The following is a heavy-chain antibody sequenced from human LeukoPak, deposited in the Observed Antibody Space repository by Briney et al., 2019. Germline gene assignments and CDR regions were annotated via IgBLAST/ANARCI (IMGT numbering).Heavy chain of an antibody. V-gene: IGHV1-8*01. D-gene: IGHD3-9*01. CDR1: GYTFTSYD. CDR3: ARINVPPPVGSKELRYFDWQYYFDY. Sequence: ASVKVSCKASGYTFTSYDINWVRQATGQGLEWMGWMNPNSGNTGYAQKFQGRVTMTRNTSISTAYMELSSLRSEDTAVYYCARINVPPPVGSKELRYFDWQYYFDYWAREPWSPSPQ. CDR2: MNPNSGNT. J-gene: IGHJ4*02.